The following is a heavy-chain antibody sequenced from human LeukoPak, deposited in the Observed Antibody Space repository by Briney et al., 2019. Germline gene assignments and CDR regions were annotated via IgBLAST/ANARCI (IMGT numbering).Heavy chain of an antibody. V-gene: IGHV3-74*01. CDR2: INTDGSST. CDR3: AREVPWGQLLY. Sequence: GGSLRLSCAASGFTFSSYWMHWVRQAPGKGLVWVSRINTDGSSTNYADSVKGRFTISRDNAKNTLYLQMNSLRAEDTAVYYCAREVPWGQLLYWGQGSLVTVSS. J-gene: IGHJ4*02. CDR1: GFTFSSYW. D-gene: IGHD3-16*01.